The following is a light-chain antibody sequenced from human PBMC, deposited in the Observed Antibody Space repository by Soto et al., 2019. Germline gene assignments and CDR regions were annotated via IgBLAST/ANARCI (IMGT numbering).Light chain of an antibody. V-gene: IGKV1-33*01. CDR2: DVS. Sequence: DLQMTQSPASLSASVGDRVTITCQASQDISVYLNWYQQKPGKAPKLLIYDVSNLGTGVPSRFSGSGSGTVFTFTITSLQPEDLATYSCQQYDSLPRTFGQGTKLEI. J-gene: IGKJ2*01. CDR3: QQYDSLPRT. CDR1: QDISVY.